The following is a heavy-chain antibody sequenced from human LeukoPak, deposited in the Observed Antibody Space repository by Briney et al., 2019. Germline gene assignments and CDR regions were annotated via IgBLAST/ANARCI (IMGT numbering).Heavy chain of an antibody. CDR2: ISAYDGNT. CDR1: GYTFTSYG. J-gene: IGHJ4*02. V-gene: IGHV1-18*01. D-gene: IGHD3-3*01. CDR3: ARQGYDFWSGYYTAFDY. Sequence: ASVKVSCKASGYTFTSYGISWVRQAPGQGLEWMGWISAYDGNTNYAQKLQGRVTMTTDTSTSTAYMELRSLRSDDTAVYYRARQGYDFWSGYYTAFDYWGQGTLVTVSS.